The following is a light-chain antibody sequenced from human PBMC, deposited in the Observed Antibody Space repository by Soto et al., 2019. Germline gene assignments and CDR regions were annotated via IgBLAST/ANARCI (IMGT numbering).Light chain of an antibody. CDR3: LQRTTWLPWT. Sequence: EIVLTQSPATLALSPGGRATLSCRASQSVSLSLAWYQQKPGQAPRLLIYDASKRASGIPARFSGTGSGTDFTLTITSLEPDDFAVYYCLQRTTWLPWTFGQGNKVEIK. V-gene: IGKV3-11*01. CDR2: DAS. J-gene: IGKJ1*01. CDR1: QSVSLS.